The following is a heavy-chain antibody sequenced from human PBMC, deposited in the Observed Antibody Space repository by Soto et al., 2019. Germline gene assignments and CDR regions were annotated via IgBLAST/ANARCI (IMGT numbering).Heavy chain of an antibody. V-gene: IGHV4-4*07. D-gene: IGHD2-21*02. CDR1: GGSISRNY. Sequence: QVQLQESGPGLVRASETLSLTCTVSGGSISRNYWNWIRQPAGKGLEWIGRIYSSGTTTYNPSLTSRVSLSVDTSKNQFSLNLKSLTAADTAVYYCARDITAGAFDIWGQGAKVTVSS. CDR2: IYSSGTT. CDR3: ARDITAGAFDI. J-gene: IGHJ3*02.